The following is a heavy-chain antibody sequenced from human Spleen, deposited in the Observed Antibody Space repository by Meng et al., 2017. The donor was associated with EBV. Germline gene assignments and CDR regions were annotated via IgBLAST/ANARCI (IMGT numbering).Heavy chain of an antibody. D-gene: IGHD3-16*02. CDR3: YHMINGHGYLDY. J-gene: IGHJ4*02. V-gene: IGHV2-5*02. CDR2: IYWGDYK. CDR1: GVASSNIGLR. Sequence: TSQLSRPPSWNHIQTRQSSVTVSGVASSNIGLRVGWCREPQAKAREWLSLIYWGDYKGYRQSVKSRLTINTDTSKTHVVLAKINMDRVDTAKYYCYHMINGHGYLDYWGQGTLVTVSS.